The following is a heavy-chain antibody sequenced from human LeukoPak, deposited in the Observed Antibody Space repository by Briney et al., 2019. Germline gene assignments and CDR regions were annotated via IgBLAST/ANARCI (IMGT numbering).Heavy chain of an antibody. J-gene: IGHJ4*02. D-gene: IGHD5-18*01. V-gene: IGHV1-18*01. CDR1: GYTFTSYG. Sequence: GASVKVSCKASGYTFTSYGISWVRQAPGQGLEWMGWIGAYNGNTNYAQKLQGRVTMTTDTSTSTAYMELRSLRSDDTAVYYCARDGVSDSYGPTFFDYWGQGILVTVSS. CDR2: IGAYNGNT. CDR3: ARDGVSDSYGPTFFDY.